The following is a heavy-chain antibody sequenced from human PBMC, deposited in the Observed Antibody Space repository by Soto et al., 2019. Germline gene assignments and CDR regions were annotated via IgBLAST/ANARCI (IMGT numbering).Heavy chain of an antibody. V-gene: IGHV4-34*01. CDR3: ARVKKGYCSSTSCSLYYYYGMDV. Sequence: SETLSLTCAVYGGSFSGYYWSWIRQPPGKGLEWIGEINHSGSTNYNPSLKSRVTISVDTSKNQFSLKLSSVTAADTAVYYCARVKKGYCSSTSCSLYYYYGMDVWGQVTTVTVSS. D-gene: IGHD2-2*01. CDR2: INHSGST. CDR1: GGSFSGYY. J-gene: IGHJ6*02.